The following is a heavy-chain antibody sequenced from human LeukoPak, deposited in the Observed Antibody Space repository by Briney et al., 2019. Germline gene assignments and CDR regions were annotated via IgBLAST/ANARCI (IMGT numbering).Heavy chain of an antibody. CDR2: IKQDGSEK. D-gene: IGHD5-18*01. CDR3: ARRTEDTAMVTDEPFDY. J-gene: IGHJ4*02. V-gene: IGHV3-7*01. CDR1: GFTFSNYW. Sequence: GGSLRLSCAASGFTFSNYWMSWVRQAPGKGLEWVANIKQDGSEKYYVDSVKGRFTISRDNAKNSLYLQMNSLRAEDTSVFYCARRTEDTAMVTDEPFDYWGQGTLVTVSS.